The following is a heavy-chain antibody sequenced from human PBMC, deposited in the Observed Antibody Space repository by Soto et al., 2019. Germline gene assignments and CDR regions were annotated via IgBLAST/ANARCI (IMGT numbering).Heavy chain of an antibody. CDR2: IHYTGSN. Sequence: PSETLSLTCTVSGASVRDYYWNWIRQPPGRGLEWIGFIHYTGSNNYNSSLRSRVTMSVDTSRNQFSLMMTSVTAADTAVYYCAKWDHPAVQAFDFWGQGTMVTVSS. D-gene: IGHD1-1*01. V-gene: IGHV4-59*02. J-gene: IGHJ3*01. CDR3: AKWDHPAVQAFDF. CDR1: GASVRDYY.